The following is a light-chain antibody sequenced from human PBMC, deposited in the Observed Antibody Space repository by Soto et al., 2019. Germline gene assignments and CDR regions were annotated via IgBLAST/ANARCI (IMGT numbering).Light chain of an antibody. CDR1: QSVTTY. J-gene: IGKJ1*01. V-gene: IGKV3-11*01. CDR3: QQYSDWRPQ. CDR2: DAS. Sequence: ETVLTQSPATLSLSPGESATLSCRASQSVTTYLAWYQQKPGQAPRLLIYDASVRATGIPARFSASGSGTDFTLTISSLQSEDFAVYYCQQYSDWRPQFGQGTKVEIK.